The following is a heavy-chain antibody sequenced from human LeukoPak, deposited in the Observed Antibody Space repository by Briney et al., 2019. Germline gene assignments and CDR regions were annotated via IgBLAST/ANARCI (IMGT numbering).Heavy chain of an antibody. D-gene: IGHD2-21*01. V-gene: IGHV3-74*03. J-gene: IGHJ4*02. CDR2: INPNSRII. CDR1: GFRFNSYW. Sequence: GGSLRLSCAASGFRFNSYWIHWVRQAPGKGLVWVARINPNSRIITYADSVRGRFTISRDNAKNTPSLQMNSLRVEDTAVYYCVRDLVLVDTPGDDFDFWGQGTLVTVSS. CDR3: VRDLVLVDTPGDDFDF.